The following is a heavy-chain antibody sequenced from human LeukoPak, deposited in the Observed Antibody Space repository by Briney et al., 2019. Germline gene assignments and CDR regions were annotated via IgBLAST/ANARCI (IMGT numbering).Heavy chain of an antibody. Sequence: ASVKVSCKASGYAFTGYYMHWVRQAPGQGLEWMGRTNPNSGGTNYTQKFQGRVTMTRDTSISTAYMELSRLRSDDTAVYYCASEGARNYYDFWSGYYTSRSYYYYYGMDVWGQGTTVTVSS. CDR2: TNPNSGGT. J-gene: IGHJ6*02. CDR3: ASEGARNYYDFWSGYYTSRSYYYYYGMDV. V-gene: IGHV1-2*06. D-gene: IGHD3-3*01. CDR1: GYAFTGYY.